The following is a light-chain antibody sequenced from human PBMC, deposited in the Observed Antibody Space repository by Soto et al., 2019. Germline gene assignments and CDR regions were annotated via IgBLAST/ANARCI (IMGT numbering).Light chain of an antibody. CDR1: QTISSW. V-gene: IGKV1-5*03. CDR3: QHYNSYSEA. Sequence: DIQMTQSPSTLSGSVGDRVTITCRASQTISSWLAWYQQKPGKAPKLLIYKASTLKSGVPSRFSGCGSGTEFTPTISSLQPDDFATYYCQHYNSYSEAFGQGTKVELK. CDR2: KAS. J-gene: IGKJ1*01.